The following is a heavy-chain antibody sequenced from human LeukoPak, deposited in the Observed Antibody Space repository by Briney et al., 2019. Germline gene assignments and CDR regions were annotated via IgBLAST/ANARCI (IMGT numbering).Heavy chain of an antibody. V-gene: IGHV1-18*01. J-gene: IGHJ3*02. CDR2: ISAYNGNT. CDR1: GYTFTSYG. D-gene: IGHD3-10*01. Sequence: ASVKVSCKASGYTFTSYGISWVRQAPGQGLEWMGWISAYNGNTNYAQKLQGRVTMTTDTSTSTAYMELRSLRSDDTAVYYCVRVSTFYGSGSYYPDAFDIWGQGTMVTVSS. CDR3: VRVSTFYGSGSYYPDAFDI.